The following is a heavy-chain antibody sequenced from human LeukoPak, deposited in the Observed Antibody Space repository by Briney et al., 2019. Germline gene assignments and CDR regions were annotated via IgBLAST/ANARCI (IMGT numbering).Heavy chain of an antibody. CDR1: GGSISSYY. D-gene: IGHD4-17*01. J-gene: IGHJ6*03. CDR3: ARDAYGDYVYYYSCSMDV. CDR2: IYYSGST. Sequence: SETLSLTCTVSGGSISSYYWSWIRQPPGKGLEWIGYIYYSGSTNYNPSLKSRVTMSVDTSKNQFSLKLSSVTAADTAVYYCARDAYGDYVYYYSCSMDVWGKGTTVTISS. V-gene: IGHV4-59*12.